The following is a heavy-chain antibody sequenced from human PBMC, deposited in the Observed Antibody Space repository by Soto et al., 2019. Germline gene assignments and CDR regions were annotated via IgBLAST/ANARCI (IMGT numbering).Heavy chain of an antibody. Sequence: SETLSLTCTVSGGSISSGGYYWSWIRHHPGKGLEWIGYIYYSGSTYYNPSLKSRVTISVDTSKNQFSLKLSSVTAADTAVYYCARVSEGDLNWFDPWGQGTLVTVSS. CDR2: IYYSGST. D-gene: IGHD3-16*01. CDR3: ARVSEGDLNWFDP. J-gene: IGHJ5*02. CDR1: GGSISSGGYY. V-gene: IGHV4-31*03.